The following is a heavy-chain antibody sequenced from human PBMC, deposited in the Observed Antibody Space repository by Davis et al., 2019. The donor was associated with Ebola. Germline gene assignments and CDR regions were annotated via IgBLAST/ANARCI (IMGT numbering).Heavy chain of an antibody. V-gene: IGHV3-7*01. Sequence: GGSLRLSCAASGFTFSSYWMSWVRQAPGKGLEWVANIKQDGSEKYYVDSVKGRFTISRDNSKKSLFLQMNSLRVEDTAVYYCARGGQISDYWGQGTLVTVSS. CDR1: GFTFSSYW. CDR2: IKQDGSEK. CDR3: ARGGQISDY. J-gene: IGHJ4*02.